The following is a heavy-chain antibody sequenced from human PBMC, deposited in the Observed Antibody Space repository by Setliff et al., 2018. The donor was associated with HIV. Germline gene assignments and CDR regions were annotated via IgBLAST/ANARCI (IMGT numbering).Heavy chain of an antibody. CDR2: MNPNSGNT. D-gene: IGHD2-21*01. Sequence: RASVKVSCKASGYTFSSYDINWVRQATGQGLEWMGWMNPNSGNTGYAQKFQGRVTMTRNTAISTAYMELRRLKSEDTAVYYCATSTLGWSDDAFDIWGQGTMVTVSS. J-gene: IGHJ3*02. V-gene: IGHV1-8*02. CDR3: ATSTLGWSDDAFDI. CDR1: GYTFSSYD.